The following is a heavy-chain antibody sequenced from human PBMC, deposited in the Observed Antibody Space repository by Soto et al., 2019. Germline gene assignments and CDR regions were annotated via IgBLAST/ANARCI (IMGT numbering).Heavy chain of an antibody. CDR2: IYWDDDK. CDR1: GFSLSTSGVA. J-gene: IGHJ5*02. V-gene: IGHV2-5*02. D-gene: IGHD3-10*01. Sequence: QITLKESGPTLVKPTQTLTLTCTFSGFSLSTSGVAVGWIRQPPGKALEWLALIYWDDDKRYSPSLKSRLTIPKYTSQNQVVLTMTNMDPVDTATYYCAHRRGYYGSGSYSGMFWFDPWGQGTLVTVSS. CDR3: AHRRGYYGSGSYSGMFWFDP.